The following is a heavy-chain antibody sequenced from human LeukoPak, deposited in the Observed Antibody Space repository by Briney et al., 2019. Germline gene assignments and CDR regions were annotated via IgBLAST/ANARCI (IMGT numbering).Heavy chain of an antibody. D-gene: IGHD1-26*01. CDR1: DFIFTKYW. CDR3: ARDEVGGPLKY. CDR2: IREDGNKE. Sequence: GGSLRLSCLASDFIFTKYWMTWVRQAPGKGLEWVANIREDGNKENYIDSVRGRFSTSRDNAKNSLYLQMNSLRAEDSAVYYCARDEVGGPLKYWGQGVLVTVSS. J-gene: IGHJ4*02. V-gene: IGHV3-7*01.